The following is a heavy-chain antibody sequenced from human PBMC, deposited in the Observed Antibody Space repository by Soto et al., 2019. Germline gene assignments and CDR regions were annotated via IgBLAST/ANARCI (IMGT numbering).Heavy chain of an antibody. V-gene: IGHV3-23*01. J-gene: IGHJ4*02. CDR1: GFTFISYA. Sequence: RSLRLSCSASGFTFISYAMGWVRQGPGKGLEWVAVVSIGGSTHYADSVRGRFTISRDNSKNTLSLQMNSLTAEDTAVYFCAKRRGAGGHFDYWGQGALVTVSS. CDR2: VSIGGST. CDR3: AKRRGAGGHFDY. D-gene: IGHD2-15*01.